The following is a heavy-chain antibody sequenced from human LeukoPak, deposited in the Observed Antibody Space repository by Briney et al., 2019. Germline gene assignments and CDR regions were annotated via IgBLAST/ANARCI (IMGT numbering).Heavy chain of an antibody. CDR1: GFTFSSYA. D-gene: IGHD1-26*01. V-gene: IGHV3-64*01. Sequence: GGSLRLSCAASGFTFSSYAMHWVRQTPGKGLEYVSAISSNGGSTYYANFVKGRFTISRDNSKNTLYLQMASLRGEDTAVYYCARAPREGFSGSYHDYWGQGTLVTVSS. CDR3: ARAPREGFSGSYHDY. J-gene: IGHJ4*02. CDR2: ISSNGGST.